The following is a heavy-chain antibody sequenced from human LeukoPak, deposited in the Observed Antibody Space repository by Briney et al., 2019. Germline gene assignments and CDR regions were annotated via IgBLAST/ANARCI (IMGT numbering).Heavy chain of an antibody. CDR1: GLAFSSYS. CDR3: ARDLCSSTSCYSDY. Sequence: GRSLRLSCVASGLAFSSYSMHWVRQAPGKGLEWVGVISYDGSDEYYTDSVKGRFTISRDNSKNTVYLQMNSLRAEDAAVYYCARDLCSSTSCYSDYWGQGTLVTVSS. J-gene: IGHJ4*02. V-gene: IGHV3-30*04. CDR2: ISYDGSDE. D-gene: IGHD2-2*01.